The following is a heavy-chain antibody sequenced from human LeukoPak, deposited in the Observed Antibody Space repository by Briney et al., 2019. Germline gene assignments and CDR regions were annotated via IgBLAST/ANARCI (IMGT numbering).Heavy chain of an antibody. Sequence: SETLSLTCTVSGDSTSDHYWTWMRQPPGKGLEWIGYVIHPGNTDANTDYNPSLKSRVTISLDTSKNQFSLTLGSVTAADTAVYYCARDVRAGDGYNYDYWGQGTLVTVSS. V-gene: IGHV4-59*11. CDR3: ARDVRAGDGYNYDY. CDR1: GDSTSDHY. CDR2: VIHPGNTDANT. J-gene: IGHJ4*02. D-gene: IGHD5-24*01.